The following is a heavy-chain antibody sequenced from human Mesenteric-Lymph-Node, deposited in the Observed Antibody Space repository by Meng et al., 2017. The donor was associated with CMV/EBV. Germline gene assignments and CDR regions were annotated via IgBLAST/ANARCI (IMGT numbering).Heavy chain of an antibody. CDR2: INPNSGVT. D-gene: IGHD2-2*01. V-gene: IGHV1-2*02. CDR1: EYTFTDYY. J-gene: IGHJ2*01. Sequence: ASVKVSCKASEYTFTDYYIHWVRQAPGQGLEWMGWINPNSGVTKYAQKFQGRVTMTRDTSISTAYMELSRLRSDDTAVYYCARGKGRVVPAAKEYGYFDLWGRGTLVTVSS. CDR3: ARGKGRVVPAAKEYGYFDL.